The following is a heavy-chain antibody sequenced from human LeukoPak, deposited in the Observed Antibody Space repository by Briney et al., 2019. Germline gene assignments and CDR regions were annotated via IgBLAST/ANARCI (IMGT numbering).Heavy chain of an antibody. D-gene: IGHD5-24*01. CDR3: SRDYKYAFDN. V-gene: IGHV3-48*01. CDR1: GVTFSDYS. J-gene: IGHJ4*02. CDR2: ICIDSGNT. Sequence: GGTLRLSCAASGVTFSDYSMNWVRQAPGKGLEWISYICIDSGNTNYADSVKGPLTISADKAKNSMYLQMNSLQVEDKDVYYCSRDYKYAFDNWGQGTLVTVSS.